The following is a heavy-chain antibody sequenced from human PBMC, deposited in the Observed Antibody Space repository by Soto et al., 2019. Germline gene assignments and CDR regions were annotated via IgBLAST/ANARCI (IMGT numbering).Heavy chain of an antibody. CDR2: ITDSGDDT. J-gene: IGHJ4*02. Sequence: EVQLLESGGGLVQPGGSLRLSCAASGFTFNNYSMGWVRHAPGKGLEWVSAITDSGDDTYYIDSVKGRFTISRDNSKSILYLQMNSRSAEDTAIYYCAKLGSSSWSPHYYFDYWGQGTLVTVSS. CDR1: GFTFNNYS. D-gene: IGHD2-2*01. V-gene: IGHV3-23*01. CDR3: AKLGSSSWSPHYYFDY.